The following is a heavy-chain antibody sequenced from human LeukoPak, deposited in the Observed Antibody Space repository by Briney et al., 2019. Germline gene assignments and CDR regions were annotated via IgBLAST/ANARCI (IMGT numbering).Heavy chain of an antibody. CDR3: AKAIHSSSSGVVDY. V-gene: IGHV3-30*02. D-gene: IGHD6-6*01. CDR1: GFIFSNYA. CDR2: IRYDGSNK. Sequence: GGSLRLSCAASGFIFSNYAMHWVRQAPGKGLEWVTFIRYDGSNKYYAESVKGRLTISRDNSKNTLYLQMNRLRAEDTAVYYCAKAIHSSSSGVVDYWGQGTLVTVSS. J-gene: IGHJ4*02.